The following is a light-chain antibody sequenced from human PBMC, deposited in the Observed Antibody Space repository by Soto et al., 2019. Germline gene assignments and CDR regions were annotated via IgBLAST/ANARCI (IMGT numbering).Light chain of an antibody. CDR3: QQYSDHWT. Sequence: DIQLTQSPSTLSASVGDRVTITCRASRSIINWLAWYQQKSGKGPKLLIYKASNLQTGVPSRFSGSGYGTEFTLTISSLQPDDVATYYCQQYSDHWTFGPGNKVEIK. J-gene: IGKJ1*01. CDR1: RSIINW. CDR2: KAS. V-gene: IGKV1-5*03.